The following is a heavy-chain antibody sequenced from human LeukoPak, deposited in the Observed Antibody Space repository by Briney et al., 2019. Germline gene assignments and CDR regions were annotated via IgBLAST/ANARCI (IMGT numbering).Heavy chain of an antibody. J-gene: IGHJ3*02. CDR3: AREGVPGAFDI. Sequence: SETLSLTCAVYGGSFSGYYWSWIRQPPGKGLEWIGEINHSGSTNYNPSLKSRVTISVDTSKNQFSLKLSSVTAADTAVYYCAREGVPGAFDIWGQGTTVTVSS. D-gene: IGHD7-27*01. CDR1: GGSFSGYY. V-gene: IGHV4-34*01. CDR2: INHSGST.